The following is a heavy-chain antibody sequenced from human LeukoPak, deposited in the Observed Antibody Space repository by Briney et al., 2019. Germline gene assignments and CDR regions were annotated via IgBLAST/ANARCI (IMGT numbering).Heavy chain of an antibody. J-gene: IGHJ3*02. CDR3: ARELERQGPDAFDI. CDR1: GGSISSYY. D-gene: IGHD1-1*01. CDR2: IYYSGST. Sequence: SETLSLTCTVSGGSISSYYWSWIRQPPGKGLEWIGYIYYSGSTNYNSSFKSRVTISIDTSKNQFSLRLSSVTAADTAVYYCARELERQGPDAFDIWGQGTMVTVSS. V-gene: IGHV4-59*01.